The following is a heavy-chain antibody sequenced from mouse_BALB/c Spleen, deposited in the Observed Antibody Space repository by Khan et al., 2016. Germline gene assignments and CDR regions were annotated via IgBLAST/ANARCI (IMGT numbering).Heavy chain of an antibody. Sequence: QVQLKQSGAELMKPGASVKISCKAPGYTFSNYWIEWVKQRPGHGLEWIGDILPGNANSNYNENLKGKATLTADTSSNTAYMQLSSLTSEDSAVYYCARAWYSMDYWGQGTSVTVSS. CDR1: GYTFSNYW. V-gene: IGHV1-9*01. CDR2: ILPGNANS. J-gene: IGHJ4*01. CDR3: ARAWYSMDY.